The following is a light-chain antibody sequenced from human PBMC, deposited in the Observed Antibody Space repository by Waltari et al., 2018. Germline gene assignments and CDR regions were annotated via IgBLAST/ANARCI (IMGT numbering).Light chain of an antibody. CDR2: DKN. J-gene: IGLJ2*01. CDR1: SLRSYY. Sequence: TQDTAVSVAVGQTVRITCQGDSLRSYYSSWYRQRPGQAPILVMYDKNNRPSGVPDRFSGSSSDNTASLTITGAQAEDEAYYYCHSRDASGVGGTFGGGTKLTVL. CDR3: HSRDASGVGGT. V-gene: IGLV3-19*01.